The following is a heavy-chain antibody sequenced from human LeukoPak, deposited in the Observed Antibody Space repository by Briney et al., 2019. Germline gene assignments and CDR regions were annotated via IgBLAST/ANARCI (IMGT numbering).Heavy chain of an antibody. CDR1: GFTFSSYS. D-gene: IGHD6-13*01. Sequence: TGGSLRLSCAASGFTFSSYSMNWVRQAPGKGLEWVSSISSSSSYIYYADSVKGRFTISRDNAKNKLYLQMNSLRVEDTAVYYCARDSTYSSSWYDLDFWGQGTLVTVSS. J-gene: IGHJ4*02. CDR3: ARDSTYSSSWYDLDF. CDR2: ISSSSSYI. V-gene: IGHV3-21*01.